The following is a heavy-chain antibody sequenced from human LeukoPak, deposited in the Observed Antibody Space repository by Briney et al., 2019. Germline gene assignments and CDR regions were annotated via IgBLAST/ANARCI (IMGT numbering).Heavy chain of an antibody. V-gene: IGHV4-39*07. CDR2: IYYSGST. Sequence: SETLSLTCTVPGGSISSSSYYWGWIRQPPGKGLEWIGSIYYSGSTYYNPSLKSRVTISVDTSKNQFSLKLSSVTAADTAVYYCATARGSGNYYIDYWGQGTPVTVSS. CDR3: ATARGSGNYYIDY. D-gene: IGHD3-10*01. J-gene: IGHJ4*02. CDR1: GGSISSSSYY.